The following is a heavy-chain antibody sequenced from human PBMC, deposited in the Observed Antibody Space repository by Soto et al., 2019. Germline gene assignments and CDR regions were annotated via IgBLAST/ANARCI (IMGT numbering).Heavy chain of an antibody. CDR3: VKGPDRSYDY. CDR1: GFSFTTYA. J-gene: IGHJ4*02. CDR2: ISSNGGST. Sequence: GGSLRLSCSASGFSFTTYAMHWVRQAPGKGLEYVSAISSNGGSTNYADSVKGRFTISRDNSKNTLYLQMSSVRPEDTALYYCVKGPDRSYDYWGQGTLVTVSS. V-gene: IGHV3-64D*06.